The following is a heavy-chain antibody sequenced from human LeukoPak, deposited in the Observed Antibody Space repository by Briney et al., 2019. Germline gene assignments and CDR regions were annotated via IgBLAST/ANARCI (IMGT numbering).Heavy chain of an antibody. CDR2: IKQDGSEN. J-gene: IGHJ4*02. CDR1: GFTFSRYW. V-gene: IGHV3-7*03. Sequence: GGSLRLSCVASGFTFSRYWMSWVRQAPGKGLEWVANIKQDGSENYYVDSVKGRFTISRDNSKNTLYLQMNSLRSEDTALYYCAKVWRGNYYDYWGQGTLVTVSS. D-gene: IGHD1-1*01. CDR3: AKVWRGNYYDY.